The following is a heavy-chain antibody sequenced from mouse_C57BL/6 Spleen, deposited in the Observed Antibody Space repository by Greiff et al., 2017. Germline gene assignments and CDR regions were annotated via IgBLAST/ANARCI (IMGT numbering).Heavy chain of an antibody. V-gene: IGHV1-61*01. J-gene: IGHJ3*01. CDR2: IYPSDSET. CDR1: GYTFTSYW. Sequence: VQLQQSGAELVRPGSSVKLSCKASGYTFTSYWMDWVKQRPGQGLEWIGNIYPSDSETHYNQKFKDKATLTVDKSSSTAYMQLSSLTSEDSAVYYCARGETGKFAYWGQGTLVTVSA. CDR3: ARGETGKFAY.